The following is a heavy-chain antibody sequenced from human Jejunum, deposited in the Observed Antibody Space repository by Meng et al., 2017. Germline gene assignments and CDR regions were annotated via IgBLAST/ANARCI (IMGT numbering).Heavy chain of an antibody. D-gene: IGHD2-2*01. Sequence: SETLSLTCTVSNGSMTAYYWRWVRQTPGKGLGWIGYIYSSGSTKYNPSLKSGVTISVDTSKNQFSLKLDSVTAADTAVYYCARARSLTTWGQGTLVTVSS. CDR1: NGSMTAYY. CDR2: IYSSGST. CDR3: ARARSLTT. V-gene: IGHV4-59*01. J-gene: IGHJ5*02.